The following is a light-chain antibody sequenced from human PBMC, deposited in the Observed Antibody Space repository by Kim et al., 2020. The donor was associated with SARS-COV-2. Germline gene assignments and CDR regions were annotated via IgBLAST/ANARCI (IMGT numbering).Light chain of an antibody. CDR1: RSISSRN. CDR2: GAS. J-gene: IGKJ3*01. Sequence: GERPPRPVRDGRSISSRNLVGYQQETGRAPRLLIYGASSRGAGIPDRCNGSVSGTDLTLTISRLEPEDFAFYYCQQYGSDPPVTSGRGTKVVIK. V-gene: IGKV3-20*01. CDR3: QQYGSDPPVT.